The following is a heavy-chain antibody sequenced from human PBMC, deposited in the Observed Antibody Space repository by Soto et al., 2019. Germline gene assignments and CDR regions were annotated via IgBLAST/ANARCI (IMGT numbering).Heavy chain of an antibody. CDR3: ARLGMGGLRGVYYYYGLDV. Sequence: SETLSLTCTVSGVSIICYFWTWIRQPAGKGLEWIGRIYTSGTTNYNPSLKSRVTMSVDTSKKQVSLKLTSVTVADTAVYFCARLGMGGLRGVYYYYGLDVWGQGTTVTVS. D-gene: IGHD3-10*01. CDR2: IYTSGTT. J-gene: IGHJ6*02. V-gene: IGHV4-4*07. CDR1: GVSIICYF.